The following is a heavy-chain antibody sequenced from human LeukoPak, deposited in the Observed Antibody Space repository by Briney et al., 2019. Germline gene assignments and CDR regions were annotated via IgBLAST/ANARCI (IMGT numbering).Heavy chain of an antibody. J-gene: IGHJ3*01. CDR3: ARHAMGYSSDVFDV. V-gene: IGHV4-34*01. D-gene: IGHD6-13*01. CDR2: INHSGST. Sequence: SETLSLTCAVYGGSFSGYYWSWIRQPPGKGLEWIGEINHSGSTNYNPSLKSRVTISVDTPKNQFSLNLSSVTAADTAVYSCARHAMGYSSDVFDVWGQGTMVTVSA. CDR1: GGSFSGYY.